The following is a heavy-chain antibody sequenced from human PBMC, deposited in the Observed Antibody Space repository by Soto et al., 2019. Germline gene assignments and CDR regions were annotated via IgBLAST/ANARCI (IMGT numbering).Heavy chain of an antibody. V-gene: IGHV4-59*08. CDR1: GGSISSYY. J-gene: IGHJ4*02. CDR2: IYYSVST. Sequence: PSETLSLTCTVSGGSISSYYWSWIRQPPGKGLEWIGYIYYSVSTNYNPSLKSRVTISVDTSKNQFSLKLSSVTAADTAVYYCAIGRQTYYFDCWGQGTLVTVSS. CDR3: AIGRQTYYFDC.